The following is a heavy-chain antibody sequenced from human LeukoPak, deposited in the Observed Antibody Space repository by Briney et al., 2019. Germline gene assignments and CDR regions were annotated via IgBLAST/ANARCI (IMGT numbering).Heavy chain of an antibody. J-gene: IGHJ4*02. CDR2: INHSGST. V-gene: IGHV4-39*07. CDR1: GGSISSSSYY. CDR3: ARETIVNCSGGSCSTRNDDY. Sequence: SETLSLTCTVSGGSISSSSYYWGWIRQPPGKGLEWIGEINHSGSTNYNPSLKSRVTISVDTSKNQFSLKLSSVTAADTAVYYCARETIVNCSGGSCSTRNDDYWGQGTLVTVSS. D-gene: IGHD2-15*01.